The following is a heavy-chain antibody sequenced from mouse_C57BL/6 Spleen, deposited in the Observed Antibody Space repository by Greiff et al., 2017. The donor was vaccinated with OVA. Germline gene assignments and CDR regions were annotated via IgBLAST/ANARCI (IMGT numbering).Heavy chain of an antibody. V-gene: IGHV1-52*01. CDR3: ARSYDCYYGY. Sequence: VQLQQPGAELVRPGSSVKLSCKASGYTFTSYWMHWVKQRPIQGLEWIGNIDPSDSETHYNQQFKDKATLTVDKSSSTAYMQLSSLTSEDSAVYYCARSYDCYYGYWGQGTTLTVSS. CDR1: GYTFTSYW. CDR2: IDPSDSET. J-gene: IGHJ2*01. D-gene: IGHD2-3*01.